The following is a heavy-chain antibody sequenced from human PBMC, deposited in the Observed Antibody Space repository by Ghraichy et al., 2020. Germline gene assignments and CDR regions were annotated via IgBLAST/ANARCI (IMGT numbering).Heavy chain of an antibody. J-gene: IGHJ4*02. V-gene: IGHV3-7*01. Sequence: GGSLRLSCAASGFSFNRHWMSWVRQAPGKGLEWVASIKSDGSDSFYLDSVKGRFTISRYNAENSVSLEMTSLRAEDTAVYYCARDPYGDYKYGGTDYWGRGTLVSVSS. D-gene: IGHD4-17*01. CDR2: IKSDGSDS. CDR1: GFSFNRHW. CDR3: ARDPYGDYKYGGTDY.